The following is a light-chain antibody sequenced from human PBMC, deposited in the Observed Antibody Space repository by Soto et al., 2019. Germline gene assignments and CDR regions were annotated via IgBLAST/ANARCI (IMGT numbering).Light chain of an antibody. CDR3: NSYTSNNGV. Sequence: QSVLTQPASVSGSPGQSITISCTGTSSDVGAYNFVSWYQQHPGKAPKLMIFDVSNRPSGVSNRFSGSKSGNTASLTISGLQAEDEADYYCNSYTSNNGVFGGGTKLTVL. CDR1: SSDVGAYNF. V-gene: IGLV2-14*03. CDR2: DVS. J-gene: IGLJ2*01.